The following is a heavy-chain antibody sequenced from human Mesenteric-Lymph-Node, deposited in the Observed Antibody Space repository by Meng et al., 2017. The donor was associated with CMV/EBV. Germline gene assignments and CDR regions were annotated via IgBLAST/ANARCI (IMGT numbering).Heavy chain of an antibody. D-gene: IGHD3-3*01. CDR1: GFTFSSHS. CDR2: INWNGGST. J-gene: IGHJ3*02. CDR3: ARLLGSITIFGVAGAFDI. Sequence: GESLKISCVASGFTFSSHSMNWVRQVPGKGLEWVSGINWNGGSTGYADSVKGRITISRDNAKNSLYLQMNSLRAEDTALYYCARLLGSITIFGVAGAFDIWGQGTMVTVSS. V-gene: IGHV3-20*04.